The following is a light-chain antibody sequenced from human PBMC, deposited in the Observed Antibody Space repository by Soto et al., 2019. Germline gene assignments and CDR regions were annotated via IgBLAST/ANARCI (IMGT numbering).Light chain of an antibody. CDR2: GTS. J-gene: IGKJ5*01. Sequence: TVLTQSTGTLSLSPGERATLSCRASQSVSSSSLAWYQQRPGQAPRLLIYGTSSRATGIPDRFSGSGSGTDFTLTISRLEPEDFAVYFCQRYGSSPLITFGQGTLL. V-gene: IGKV3-20*01. CDR1: QSVSSSS. CDR3: QRYGSSPLIT.